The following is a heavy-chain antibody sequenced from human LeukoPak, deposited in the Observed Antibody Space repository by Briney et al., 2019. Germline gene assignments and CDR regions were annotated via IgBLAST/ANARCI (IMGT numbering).Heavy chain of an antibody. J-gene: IGHJ4*02. D-gene: IGHD3-22*01. Sequence: GGSLRLSCAASGFTFSSYAMHWVRQAPGKWLEWVAVISYDGSNKYYADSVKGRFTISRDNSKNTLYLQMNSLRAEDTAVYYCASAYYYDSSGYYGYWGQGTLVTVSS. CDR3: ASAYYYDSSGYYGY. V-gene: IGHV3-30-3*01. CDR2: ISYDGSNK. CDR1: GFTFSSYA.